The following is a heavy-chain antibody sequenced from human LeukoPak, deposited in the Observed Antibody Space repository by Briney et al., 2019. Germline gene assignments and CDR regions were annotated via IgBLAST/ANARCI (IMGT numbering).Heavy chain of an antibody. CDR3: VSGFLQWLY. Sequence: AGGSLRLSCAASGFIFGGCWMSWVRQAPGRGLEWVANTNPDGSIKYYVDSVNGRFTISRDNAKNSLYLQMNSLRAEDTAVYYCVSGFLQWLYWGQGTLVTVSS. CDR1: GFIFGGCW. V-gene: IGHV3-7*01. CDR2: TNPDGSIK. J-gene: IGHJ4*02. D-gene: IGHD3-3*01.